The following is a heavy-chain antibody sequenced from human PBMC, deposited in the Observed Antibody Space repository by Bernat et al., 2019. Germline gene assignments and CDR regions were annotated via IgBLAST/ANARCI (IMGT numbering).Heavy chain of an antibody. CDR3: ARGGDVHNPFDY. D-gene: IGHD5-24*01. V-gene: IGHV4-59*01. Sequence: QVQLQESGPGLVKPSETLSLTCSVSGGSISYYYWSWIRQPPGKGLEWIGYIYYSGSTNYNPSLKSRVTISVDTSKNQFSLKLSSVITADTAVYYCARGGDVHNPFDYWGQGTLVTVSS. CDR2: IYYSGST. CDR1: GGSISYYY. J-gene: IGHJ4*02.